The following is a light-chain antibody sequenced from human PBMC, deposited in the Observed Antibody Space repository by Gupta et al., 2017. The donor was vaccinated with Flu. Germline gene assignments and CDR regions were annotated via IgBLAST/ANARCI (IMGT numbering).Light chain of an antibody. CDR3: SSYTIRSTWV. CDR2: EVS. Sequence: QSALTQPASVSGSPGQSITISCTGTSSDVGGYNYVSWYQQHPGTAPKLMIYEVSNRPSGVSNLFSGSKSDNTASLTXSXLQAEDXDDYYCSSYTIRSTWVFGGGTKLTVL. V-gene: IGLV2-14*01. CDR1: SSDVGGYNY. J-gene: IGLJ3*02.